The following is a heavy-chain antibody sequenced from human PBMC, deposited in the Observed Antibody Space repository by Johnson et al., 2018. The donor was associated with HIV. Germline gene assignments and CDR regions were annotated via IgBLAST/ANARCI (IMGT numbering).Heavy chain of an antibody. Sequence: QVQLVESGGGVVQPGRSLRLSCAASRFTFSSYAMHWVRQAPGKGLEWVTLISYDGNNKYYADSVRGRSTVSRDNSKNTLFLQMTSLRAEDTAVYYCARVASPAELLPWAFDIWGQGTMVTVSS. CDR1: RFTFSSYA. CDR3: ARVASPAELLPWAFDI. D-gene: IGHD1-7*01. CDR2: ISYDGNNK. J-gene: IGHJ3*02. V-gene: IGHV3-30*04.